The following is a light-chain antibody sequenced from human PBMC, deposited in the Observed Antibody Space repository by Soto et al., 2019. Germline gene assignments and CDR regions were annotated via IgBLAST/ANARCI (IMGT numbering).Light chain of an antibody. CDR2: GAS. V-gene: IGKV3-20*01. J-gene: IGKJ2*01. CDR1: QVIGSRY. CDR3: QQFGSSIPHT. Sequence: EIVMTQSPGTLSLSPGERATISCRASQVIGSRYLAWYHQKSGQAPRLLFYGASSRATGIPDRFIGSGSGTDFTLTISRLEPEDFGVYYCQQFGSSIPHTFGQGTKLEIK.